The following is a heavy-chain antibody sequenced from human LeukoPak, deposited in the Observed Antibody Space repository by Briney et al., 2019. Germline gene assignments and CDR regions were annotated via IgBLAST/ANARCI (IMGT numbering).Heavy chain of an antibody. CDR1: GYTFTGHY. J-gene: IGHJ4*02. D-gene: IGHD6-19*01. CDR3: ARDNAVAGKNFDY. Sequence: GASVKVSCKASGYTFTGHYMHWVRQAPGQGLEWMGWINPNSGGTNYAQKFQGRVTMTRDTSISTAYMELSRLRSDDTAVYYCARDNAVAGKNFDYWGQGTLVTVSP. V-gene: IGHV1-2*02. CDR2: INPNSGGT.